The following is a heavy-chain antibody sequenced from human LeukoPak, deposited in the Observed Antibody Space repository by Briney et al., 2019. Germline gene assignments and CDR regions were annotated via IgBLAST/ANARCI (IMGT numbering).Heavy chain of an antibody. Sequence: SVKVSCKASGGTFSSYAISWVRQAPGQGLEWMGRIIPILGIASYAQKFQGRVTITADKSTSTAYMELSSLRSEDTAVYYCARETIFGVVNAFDIWGQGTMVTVSS. J-gene: IGHJ3*02. V-gene: IGHV1-69*04. CDR3: ARETIFGVVNAFDI. CDR2: IIPILGIA. CDR1: GGTFSSYA. D-gene: IGHD3-3*01.